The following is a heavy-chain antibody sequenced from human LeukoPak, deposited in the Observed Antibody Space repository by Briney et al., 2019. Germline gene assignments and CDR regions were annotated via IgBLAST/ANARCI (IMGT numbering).Heavy chain of an antibody. Sequence: GGSLRLSCAASGFTFDDYGMSWVRQAPGKGLEWVSGINWNGGSTGYADSVKGRFTTSRDNAKNSLYLQMNSLRAEDTALYYCARSGRYYSTSNYYYYYMDVWGKGTTVTVSS. J-gene: IGHJ6*03. CDR3: ARSGRYYSTSNYYYYYMDV. V-gene: IGHV3-20*04. CDR2: INWNGGST. D-gene: IGHD4-11*01. CDR1: GFTFDDYG.